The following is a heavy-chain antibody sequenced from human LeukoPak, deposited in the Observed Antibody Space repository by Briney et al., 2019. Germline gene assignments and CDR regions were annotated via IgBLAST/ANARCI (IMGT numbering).Heavy chain of an antibody. J-gene: IGHJ4*02. CDR2: IYPGNSDT. V-gene: IGHV5-51*01. Sequence: GESLKISCKTSGYNFNTYWIGWVRQMPGKGLEWMGIIYPGNSDTRYSPSFQGQVTISADKSVSTAYLQWSSLKAPDTAMYYCATAVVTDPYFDSWGQGTLVTVSS. D-gene: IGHD4-23*01. CDR1: GYNFNTYW. CDR3: ATAVVTDPYFDS.